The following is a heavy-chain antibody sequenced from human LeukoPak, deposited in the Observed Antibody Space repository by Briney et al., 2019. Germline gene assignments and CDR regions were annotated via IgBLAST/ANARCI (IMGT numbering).Heavy chain of an antibody. D-gene: IGHD3-3*01. J-gene: IGHJ4*02. Sequence: SGGSLRLSCAASGFTFSNYAMNWVRQAPGKGLEWVSVISGSGGSTYHADSVKGRFTISRDNSKNTLYLQVNSLRAEDTAVYYCAKGRGTFWSGLVSDYWGQGTLVTVPS. CDR3: AKGRGTFWSGLVSDY. CDR1: GFTFSNYA. V-gene: IGHV3-23*01. CDR2: ISGSGGST.